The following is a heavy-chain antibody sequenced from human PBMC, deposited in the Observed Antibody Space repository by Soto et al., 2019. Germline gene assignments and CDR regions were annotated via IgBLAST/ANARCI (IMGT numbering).Heavy chain of an antibody. J-gene: IGHJ4*02. CDR1: GLTFTSSS. CDR2: ISENGDRQ. V-gene: IGHV3-30-3*01. D-gene: IGHD4-17*01. CDR3: ARRLATTVSALGY. Sequence: GGSLRLSCTASGLTFTSSSFHWVRQAPGKGLEWVAVISENGDRQYSTESVRGRFLISRDXXXXXXXXXXXXXXXXXXXVYFCARRLATTVSALGYWGQGALVTVSS.